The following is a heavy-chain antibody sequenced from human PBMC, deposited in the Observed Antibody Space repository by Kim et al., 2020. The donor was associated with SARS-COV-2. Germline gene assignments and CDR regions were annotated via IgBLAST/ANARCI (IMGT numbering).Heavy chain of an antibody. D-gene: IGHD3-10*01. CDR3: ASAGQKASVLLWFGEPPT. CDR1: GGSFSGYY. J-gene: IGHJ5*02. Sequence: SETLSLTCAVYGGSFSGYYWSWIRQPPGKGLEWIGEINHSGSTNSNPSLKSRVTIPVDTSKNQFSLKLSSVTAADTAVYYCASAGQKASVLLWFGEPPTWGQGTLVTVSS. CDR2: INHSGST. V-gene: IGHV4-34*01.